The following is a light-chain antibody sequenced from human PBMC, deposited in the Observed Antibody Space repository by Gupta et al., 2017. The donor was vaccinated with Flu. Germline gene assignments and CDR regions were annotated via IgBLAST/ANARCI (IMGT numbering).Light chain of an antibody. CDR2: AAS. CDR1: HRIRTY. J-gene: IGKJ4*01. V-gene: IGKV1-39*01. Sequence: PLSLSASIGDRVTITCRASHRIRTYLTWYQLKPGKAPKLLIPAASRLKSGVPSRFSGSGSWTDFTLTISRLQPEDFATYSCQHSDRTPLTFGGGTKVEIK. CDR3: QHSDRTPLT.